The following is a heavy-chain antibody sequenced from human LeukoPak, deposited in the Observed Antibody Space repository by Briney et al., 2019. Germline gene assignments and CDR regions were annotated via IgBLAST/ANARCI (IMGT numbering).Heavy chain of an antibody. J-gene: IGHJ4*02. V-gene: IGHV3-21*01. CDR3: AREGGIVGATHYFDY. D-gene: IGHD1-26*01. CDR1: GFTFSAYR. CDR2: ISSSSSHI. Sequence: GGSLRLSCAASGFTFSAYRMNWVRQAPGKGLEWVSSISSSSSHIDYADSVKGRFTISRDNAKNSLYLQMNSLRAEDTAIYYCAREGGIVGATHYFDYWGQGTLVPVSS.